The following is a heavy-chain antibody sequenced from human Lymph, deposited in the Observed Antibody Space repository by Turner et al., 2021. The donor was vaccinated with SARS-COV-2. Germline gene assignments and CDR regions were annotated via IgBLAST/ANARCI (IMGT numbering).Heavy chain of an antibody. CDR3: ASDCEQLVQFDYYGMDF. D-gene: IGHD6-6*01. Sequence: QVQLVESGGGVVQPGRSLRYSCAASGFTFSSYAMYLVRQAPGKGLEWVAFLSYGGLNKYYPDSVKGRLTISRDNSKNTLYLQMNSLRAEDAAVYYCASDCEQLVQFDYYGMDFWGQGTTVTVSS. V-gene: IGHV3-30-3*01. CDR2: LSYGGLNK. J-gene: IGHJ6*02. CDR1: GFTFSSYA.